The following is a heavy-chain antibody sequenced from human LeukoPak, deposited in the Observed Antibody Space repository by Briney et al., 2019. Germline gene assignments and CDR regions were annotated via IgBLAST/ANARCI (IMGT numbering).Heavy chain of an antibody. CDR3: ARDRREFSIAAAEGHIGYYYYMDV. D-gene: IGHD6-13*01. CDR2: IYYSGST. J-gene: IGHJ6*03. Sequence: PSETLSLTCAVYGGSFSGYYWSWIRQPPGKGLEWIGYIYYSGSTNYNPSLKSRVTISVDTSKNQFSLKLSSVTAADTAVYYCARDRREFSIAAAEGHIGYYYYMDVWGKGTTVTVSS. V-gene: IGHV4-59*01. CDR1: GGSFSGYY.